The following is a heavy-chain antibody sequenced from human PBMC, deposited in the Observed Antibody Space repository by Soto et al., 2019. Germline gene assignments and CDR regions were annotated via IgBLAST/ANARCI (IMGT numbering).Heavy chain of an antibody. J-gene: IGHJ4*02. CDR3: ARGAGSSGKAFDY. V-gene: IGHV1-69*13. Sequence: GASVKVSCKASGGTFSSYAISWVRQAPGQGLEWMGGIIPIFGTANYAQKFQGRVTITADESTGTAYMELSSLRSEDTAVYYCARGAGSSGKAFDYWGQGTLVTVSS. CDR2: IIPIFGTA. CDR1: GGTFSSYA. D-gene: IGHD3-22*01.